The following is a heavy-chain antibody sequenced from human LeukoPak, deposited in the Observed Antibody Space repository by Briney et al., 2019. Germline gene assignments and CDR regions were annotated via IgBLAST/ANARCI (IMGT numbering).Heavy chain of an antibody. CDR1: GGSISSYY. D-gene: IGHD1-26*01. CDR2: IYTSGST. V-gene: IGHV4-4*07. Sequence: SETLSLTCTVSGGSISSYYWSWIRQPAGKGLEWIGRIYTSGSTNYNPSLKSRVTMSVDTSKNQFSLKLSSVTAADTAVYYCARLIVGATRYYYGMDVWGQGITVTVS. CDR3: ARLIVGATRYYYGMDV. J-gene: IGHJ6*02.